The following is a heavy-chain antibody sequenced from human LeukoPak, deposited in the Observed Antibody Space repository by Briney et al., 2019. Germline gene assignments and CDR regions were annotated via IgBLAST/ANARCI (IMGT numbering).Heavy chain of an antibody. CDR2: ISYSGST. CDR1: GGSISGYY. Sequence: SETLSLTCTVSGGSISGYYWSWIRQPPGKGLEWVGYISYSGSTNYNPSLKSRVTISVDTSKNQFSLKLSSVTAADTAVYYCASSRDGYNRDAFDIWGQGTMVTVSS. J-gene: IGHJ3*02. CDR3: ASSRDGYNRDAFDI. D-gene: IGHD5-24*01. V-gene: IGHV4-59*01.